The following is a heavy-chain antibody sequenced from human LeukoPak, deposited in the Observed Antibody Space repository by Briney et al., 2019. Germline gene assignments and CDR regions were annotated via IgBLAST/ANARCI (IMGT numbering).Heavy chain of an antibody. V-gene: IGHV3-9*01. Sequence: PGGSLRLSCAASGFNFDDYAMYWVRQAPGKGLEWVSGISCNSRIIDYADSVKGRFTISRDNAKRSLYLQMDSLRTKDTAFYYCVRLTGAASVTEYFDYWGQGTLVTVSS. CDR3: VRLTGAASVTEYFDY. D-gene: IGHD2-21*02. CDR1: GFNFDDYA. CDR2: ISCNSRII. J-gene: IGHJ4*02.